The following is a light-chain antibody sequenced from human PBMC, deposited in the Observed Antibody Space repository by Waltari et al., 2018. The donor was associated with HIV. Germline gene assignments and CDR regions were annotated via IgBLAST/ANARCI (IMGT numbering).Light chain of an antibody. CDR1: SSDVGGYNY. Sequence: QSALTQPASVSGSPGQSIPISCGGTSSDVGGYNYVAWYQQHPGKAPKLVIYNVSQRPSGVSARFSGSKSDNTASLTIAGLQAEDEADYFCSSFTTSTTLIFGGGTKLTV. V-gene: IGLV2-14*03. J-gene: IGLJ2*01. CDR2: NVS. CDR3: SSFTTSTTLI.